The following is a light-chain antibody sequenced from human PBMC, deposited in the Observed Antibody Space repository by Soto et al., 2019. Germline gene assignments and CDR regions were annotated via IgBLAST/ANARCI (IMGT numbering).Light chain of an antibody. V-gene: IGKV1-5*03. CDR1: QSIGSW. Sequence: DILMTQSPSTLSASVGDRVAITCRASQSIGSWLAWYQQKPGKAPNLLMYKTSNLEGGVPSRFSGSGSGTEFTLTISSLQPDDFATYYCQQYSTYPHTLGQGTRVEIK. CDR3: QQYSTYPHT. J-gene: IGKJ2*01. CDR2: KTS.